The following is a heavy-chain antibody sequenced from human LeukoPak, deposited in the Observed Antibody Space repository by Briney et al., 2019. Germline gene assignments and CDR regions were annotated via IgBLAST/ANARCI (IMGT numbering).Heavy chain of an antibody. Sequence: GESLKISCKGSGYRFTSYWIGWVRQMPGKGLEWMGIIYPSDSDTRYSPSFQGQVSISADKSISAAYLQWSSLKASDTAMYYCARHATMVRGVIFPLYYFDYWGQGTLVTVSS. V-gene: IGHV5-51*01. CDR2: IYPSDSDT. D-gene: IGHD3-10*01. CDR1: GYRFTSYW. J-gene: IGHJ4*02. CDR3: ARHATMVRGVIFPLYYFDY.